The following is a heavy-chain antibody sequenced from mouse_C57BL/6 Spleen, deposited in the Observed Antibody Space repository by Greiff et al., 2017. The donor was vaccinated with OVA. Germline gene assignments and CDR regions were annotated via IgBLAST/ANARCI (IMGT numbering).Heavy chain of an antibody. CDR1: GFSLTSYG. D-gene: IGHD4-1*01. CDR3: AKNGNWDVDAMDY. J-gene: IGHJ4*01. V-gene: IGHV2-4*01. CDR2: IWSGGST. Sequence: VKLVESGPGLVQPSQSLSISCTVSGFSLTSYGVHWVRQPPGKGLEWLGVIWSGGSTDYNAAFISRMSISKDNSKSQVFFKMNSLQADDTAIYYCAKNGNWDVDAMDYWGQGTSVTVSS.